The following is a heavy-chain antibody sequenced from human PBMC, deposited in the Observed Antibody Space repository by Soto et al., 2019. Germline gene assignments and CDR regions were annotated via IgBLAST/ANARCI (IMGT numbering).Heavy chain of an antibody. J-gene: IGHJ3*02. D-gene: IGHD3-22*01. CDR2: IKEDGSQK. CDR1: GFTFSSYW. CDR3: ARGDYYDSSGPFSDAFDI. V-gene: IGHV3-7*04. Sequence: GGSLRLSCAASGFTFSSYWMSWVRQAPGKGLEWVANIKEDGSQKWYVDSVKGRFTISRDNAKNSVYVQMNSLRVDDTAVYYCARGDYYDSSGPFSDAFDIWGQGTMVTVSS.